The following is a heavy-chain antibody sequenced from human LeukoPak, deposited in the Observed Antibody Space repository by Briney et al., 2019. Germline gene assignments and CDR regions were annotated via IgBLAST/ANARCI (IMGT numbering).Heavy chain of an antibody. CDR2: IYYSGST. D-gene: IGHD6-19*01. J-gene: IGHJ6*02. CDR1: GGSISSYY. V-gene: IGHV4-59*01. Sequence: SETLSLTCTVSGGSISSYYWSWIRQPPGKGLEWIGYIYYSGSTNYNPSLKSRVTILVDTSKNQFSLKLSSVTAADTAVYYCARDQIEQSGYSSGWYTMYYYYGMDVWGQGTTVTVSS. CDR3: ARDQIEQSGYSSGWYTMYYYYGMDV.